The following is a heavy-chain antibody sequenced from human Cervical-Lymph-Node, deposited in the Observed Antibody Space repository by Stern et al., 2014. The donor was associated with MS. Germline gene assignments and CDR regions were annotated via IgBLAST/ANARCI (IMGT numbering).Heavy chain of an antibody. CDR1: GWTLTYRY. CDR2: ITPYNGNT. J-gene: IGHJ6*02. D-gene: IGHD4-17*01. Sequence: VQLVQSGGEVKKTGSSVTVSCKVSGWTLTYRYLHWVRQAPGQALEWLGWITPYNGNTNYAQKFQGRLTISRDTSMRTSYMELTSLRSDDTAIYFCARSALYDDSGAYHMDVWGQGTTVTVSS. CDR3: ARSALYDDSGAYHMDV. V-gene: IGHV1-45*02.